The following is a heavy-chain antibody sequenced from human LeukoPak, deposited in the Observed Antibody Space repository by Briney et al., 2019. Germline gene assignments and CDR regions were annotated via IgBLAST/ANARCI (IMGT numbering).Heavy chain of an antibody. D-gene: IGHD3-16*02. CDR1: GGSISSYY. V-gene: IGHV4-59*01. CDR2: IYYSGST. CDR3: ARDGEESRWLSAGGYYYYYMDV. Sequence: SETLSLTCTVSGGSISSYYWSWIRQPPGKGLEWIGYIYYSGSTNYNPSLKSRVTISVGTSNNQCSLKLSSVTAADTAAYYCARDGEESRWLSAGGYYYYYMDVWGKGTTVTVSS. J-gene: IGHJ6*03.